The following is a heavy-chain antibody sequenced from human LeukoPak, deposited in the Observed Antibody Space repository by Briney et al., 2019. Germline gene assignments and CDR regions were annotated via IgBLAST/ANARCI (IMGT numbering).Heavy chain of an antibody. CDR3: AKDPNGDYFGAYDS. CDR2: ITGSGAGT. D-gene: IGHD4-17*01. V-gene: IGHV3-23*01. Sequence: PGGSLRLSCTASGFTFSSYSMNWVRQAPERGLQWVSAITGSGAGTYYEDSVKGRFTISRDNSKNTLYLQMNSLRAEDTAIYYCAKDPNGDYFGAYDSWGQGTMVTVSS. CDR1: GFTFSSYS. J-gene: IGHJ3*02.